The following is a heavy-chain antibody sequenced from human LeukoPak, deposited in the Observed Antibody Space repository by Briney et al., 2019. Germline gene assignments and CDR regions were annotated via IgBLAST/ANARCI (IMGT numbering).Heavy chain of an antibody. CDR2: IKEDGSEK. J-gene: IGHJ4*02. CDR1: GFTFSSDW. V-gene: IGHV3-7*01. D-gene: IGHD2-8*01. Sequence: GGSRRLSCAASGFTFSSDWMTWVRQAPGKGLEWVANIKEDGSEKHYVDSVKGRFTISRDNAKNSLFLEMNSLRVEDTAVSYCAKMVEVPNWGQGALVTVSS. CDR3: AKMVEVPN.